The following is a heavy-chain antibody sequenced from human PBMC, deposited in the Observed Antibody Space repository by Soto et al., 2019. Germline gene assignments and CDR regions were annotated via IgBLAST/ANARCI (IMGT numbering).Heavy chain of an antibody. Sequence: QVQLVESGGGVVQPGRSLRLSCAASGFTFSSYGMHWVRQAPGKGLEWVAVISYDGSNKYYADSVKGRFTISRDNSKNTLYLKMNSLSAEDTAVYYCAKDLLGPGRAYGMDVWGQGTTVTVSS. V-gene: IGHV3-30*18. D-gene: IGHD7-27*01. J-gene: IGHJ6*02. CDR2: ISYDGSNK. CDR1: GFTFSSYG. CDR3: AKDLLGPGRAYGMDV.